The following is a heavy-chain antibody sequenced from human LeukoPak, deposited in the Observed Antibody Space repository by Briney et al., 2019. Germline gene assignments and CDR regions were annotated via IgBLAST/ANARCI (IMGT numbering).Heavy chain of an antibody. Sequence: ASVKVSCKVSGYTLTELSMHWVRQAPGKGLEWMGGFDPEDGETIYAQKFQGRVTMTEDTSTDTAYMELSSLRSEDTAVYYCATDPPLFPDRHFDYWGQGTLVTVSS. CDR2: FDPEDGET. CDR1: GYTLTELS. V-gene: IGHV1-24*01. J-gene: IGHJ4*02. CDR3: ATDPPLFPDRHFDY. D-gene: IGHD2-21*01.